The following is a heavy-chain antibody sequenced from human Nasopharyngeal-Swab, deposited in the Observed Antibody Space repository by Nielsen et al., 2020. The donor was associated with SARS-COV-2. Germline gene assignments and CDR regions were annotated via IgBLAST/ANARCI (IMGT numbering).Heavy chain of an antibody. CDR1: GFTFSSYW. V-gene: IGHV3-7*01. CDR2: IKQDGSEN. J-gene: IGHJ4*02. CDR3: ARGGGWYGFDY. Sequence: GGSLRLSCAASGFTFSSYWMTWVRQAPGKGLEWVANIKQDGSENYYVDSVKGRFSISRDNTKNSLYLQMNSLRAEDTAVYYCARGGGWYGFDYWGQGTLVTVSS. D-gene: IGHD6-19*01.